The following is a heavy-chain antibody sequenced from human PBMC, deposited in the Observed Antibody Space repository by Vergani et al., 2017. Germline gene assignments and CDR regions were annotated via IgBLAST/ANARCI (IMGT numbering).Heavy chain of an antibody. Sequence: EVQLVASGEGLVQPGGSLRLSCAASGFTFSSYEMTRVRQAPGKGLEWVSYISSSGSTIYYADSVKGRFTISRDNAKNSLYLQRNSLRAEDTAVYYCARNNGYGYPHPEYYFDYWGQGTLVTVSS. CDR1: GFTFSSYE. CDR2: ISSSGSTI. CDR3: ARNNGYGYPHPEYYFDY. V-gene: IGHV3-48*03. D-gene: IGHD5-18*01. J-gene: IGHJ4*02.